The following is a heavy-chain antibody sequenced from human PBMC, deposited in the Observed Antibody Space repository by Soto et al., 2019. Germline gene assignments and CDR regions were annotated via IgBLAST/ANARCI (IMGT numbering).Heavy chain of an antibody. CDR1: GFTFSSYG. CDR2: IWYDGSNK. Sequence: QVQLVESGGGVVQPGRSLRLSCAASGFTFSSYGMHWVRQAPGKGLEWVAVIWYDGSNKYYADSVKGRFTISRDNSKNTLYLQMSSLRAEDTAVYYCARTSIAAAGTPYYYYGMDVWGQGATVTVSS. CDR3: ARTSIAAAGTPYYYYGMDV. V-gene: IGHV3-33*01. J-gene: IGHJ6*02. D-gene: IGHD6-13*01.